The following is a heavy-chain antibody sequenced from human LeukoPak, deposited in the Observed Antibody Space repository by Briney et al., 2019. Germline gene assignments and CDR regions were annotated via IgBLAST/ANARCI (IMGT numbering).Heavy chain of an antibody. V-gene: IGHV3-33*01. Sequence: HLGTSLRLSCAASGFTFSSYGMHWVRQAPGKGLEWVAFIRNDGNNKYYADSVKGRFTIPRDNSKNTLYLQMNSLRAEDTAVYYCAREGRYGSTFDYWGQGTLVTVSS. CDR3: AREGRYGSTFDY. CDR2: IRNDGNNK. D-gene: IGHD2-2*01. J-gene: IGHJ4*02. CDR1: GFTFSSYG.